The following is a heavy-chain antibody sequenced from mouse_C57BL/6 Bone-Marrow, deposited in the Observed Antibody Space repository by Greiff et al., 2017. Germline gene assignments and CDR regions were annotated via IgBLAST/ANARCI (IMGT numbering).Heavy chain of an antibody. J-gene: IGHJ4*01. V-gene: IGHV1-26*01. Sequence: EVQLQQSGPELVKPGASVKISCKASGYTFTDYYMNWVKQSHGKSLEWIGDINPNNGGTSYNQKFRGKATMTVDKSSSTAYMELRSLTYGDTTVYYCARAGAMDNWSQGNSVTVTA. CDR2: INPNNGGT. CDR3: ARAGAMDN. CDR1: GYTFTDYY.